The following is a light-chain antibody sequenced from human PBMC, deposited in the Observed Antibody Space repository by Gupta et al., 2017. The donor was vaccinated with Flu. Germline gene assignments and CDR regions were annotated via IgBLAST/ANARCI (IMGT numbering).Light chain of an antibody. V-gene: IGKV1-39*01. CDR2: TAS. J-gene: IGKJ1*01. CDR3: QQSDSTFWT. Sequence: DIQMTQSPSSLSASVGDRVTITCRASQNIANYLNWYQQKPGKTPNLLIYTASTLRSGVPSRFSGSGSGTDFTLTITSLHPEDFATYYCQQSDSTFWTFAQGTKVEIK. CDR1: QNIANY.